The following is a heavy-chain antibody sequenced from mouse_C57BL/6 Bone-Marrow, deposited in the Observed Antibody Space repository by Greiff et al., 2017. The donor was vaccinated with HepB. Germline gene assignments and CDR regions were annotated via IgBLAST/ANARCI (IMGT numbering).Heavy chain of an antibody. Sequence: EVKLEESGGGLVKPGGSLKLSCAASGFTFSSYAMSWVRQTPEKRLEWVATISDGGSYTYYPDNVKGRFTISRDNAKNNLYLQMSHLKSEDTAMYYCARKDPPYYAMDYWGQGTSVTVSS. V-gene: IGHV5-4*03. CDR3: ARKDPPYYAMDY. CDR1: GFTFSSYA. CDR2: ISDGGSYT. J-gene: IGHJ4*01.